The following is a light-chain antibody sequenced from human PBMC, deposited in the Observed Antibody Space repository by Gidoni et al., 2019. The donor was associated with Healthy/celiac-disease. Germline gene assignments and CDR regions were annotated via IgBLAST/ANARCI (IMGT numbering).Light chain of an antibody. CDR2: DAS. Sequence: DIQMTQSPSSLSASVGDRVTITCQASQYISNYLNWYQQKPGKAPKLLIYDASNLETGVPSRFSGSGSGTDFTFTISSLQPEDIATYYCQQYDNLLALTFGGXTKVEIK. V-gene: IGKV1-33*01. J-gene: IGKJ4*01. CDR3: QQYDNLLALT. CDR1: QYISNY.